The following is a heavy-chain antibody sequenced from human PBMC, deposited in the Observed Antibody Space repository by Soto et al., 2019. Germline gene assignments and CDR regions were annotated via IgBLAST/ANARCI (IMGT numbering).Heavy chain of an antibody. V-gene: IGHV4-31*03. Sequence: SETLSLTCTVSGGSISSGGYYWSWIRQHPGKGLEWIAYIYYSGSTYYNPSLKSRVTISVDTSKNRFSLKLSSVTAADTAVYYCARAPMVPGYFQHWGQGTLVTVSS. D-gene: IGHD3-10*01. J-gene: IGHJ1*01. CDR2: IYYSGST. CDR1: GGSISSGGYY. CDR3: ARAPMVPGYFQH.